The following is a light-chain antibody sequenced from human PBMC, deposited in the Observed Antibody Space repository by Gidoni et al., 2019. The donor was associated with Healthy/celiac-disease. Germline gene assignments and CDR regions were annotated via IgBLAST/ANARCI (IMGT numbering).Light chain of an antibody. CDR3: QQYGSAPE. CDR2: GAS. CDR1: QSVSSSY. Sequence: EIVLTQSPGTLSFSPGERATLSCRAIQSVSSSYLAWYQQKPGQAPRLLIYGASSRATGIPDRVSGSGSGTDFTLTISRLEPEDFAVYYCQQYGSAPEFGQGTKVEIK. J-gene: IGKJ1*01. V-gene: IGKV3-20*01.